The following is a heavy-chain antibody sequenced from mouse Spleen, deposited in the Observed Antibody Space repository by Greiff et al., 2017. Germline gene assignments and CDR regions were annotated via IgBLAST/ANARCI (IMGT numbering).Heavy chain of an antibody. J-gene: IGHJ4*01. CDR2: IYPGSGST. Sequence: QVQLQQPGAELVKPGASVKMSCKASGYTFTSYWITWVKQRPGQGLEWIGDIYPGSGSTNYNEKFKSKATLTVDTSSSTAYMQLSSLTSEDSAVYYCARGDRYERYYAMDYWGQGTSVTVSS. D-gene: IGHD2-14*01. V-gene: IGHV1-55*01. CDR3: ARGDRYERYYAMDY. CDR1: GYTFTSYW.